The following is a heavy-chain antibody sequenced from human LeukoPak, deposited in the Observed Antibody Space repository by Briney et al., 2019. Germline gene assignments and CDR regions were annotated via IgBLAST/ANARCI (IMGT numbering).Heavy chain of an antibody. J-gene: IGHJ2*01. V-gene: IGHV3-9*01. D-gene: IGHD3-10*01. CDR1: GFAFDDYA. CDR3: AKGFGSGTGWYFDV. Sequence: PAGGSLRLSCTASGFAFDDYAMHWVRQTPGKGLEWVSGLSWNSDNIAYAESVKGRFTISRDNANNSLHLRMNNLRPEDTALYFCAKGFGSGTGWYFDVWGRGTLVSVSS. CDR2: LSWNSDNI.